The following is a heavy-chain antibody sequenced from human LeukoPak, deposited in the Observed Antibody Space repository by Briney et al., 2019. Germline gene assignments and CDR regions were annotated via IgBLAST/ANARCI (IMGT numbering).Heavy chain of an antibody. Sequence: GGSLRLSCAASGFAFSSYAMSWVRQAPGKGLEWVSAVSGSGGSTYYADSVKGRFTISRDNSKNTLYLQMNSLRAEDTAVHYCALYYYYDFWSGYYGYFDYWGQGTLVTVSS. CDR1: GFAFSSYA. J-gene: IGHJ4*02. V-gene: IGHV3-23*01. CDR2: VSGSGGST. D-gene: IGHD3-3*01. CDR3: ALYYYYDFWSGYYGYFDY.